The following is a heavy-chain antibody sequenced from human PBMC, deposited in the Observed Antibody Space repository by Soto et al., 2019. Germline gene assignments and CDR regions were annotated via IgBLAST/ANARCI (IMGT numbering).Heavy chain of an antibody. V-gene: IGHV4-59*01. Sequence: QVQLQESGPGLVKPSETLSLTCTVSGGSIRSYYWSWIRQPQGKGLEWIGYIYYSGSTNYNPSLKRRVTTSVNSSKNQFSLKLSSVTAADTVVYYWARVWGGAFDIWGQGTMVTVSS. CDR1: GGSIRSYY. CDR3: ARVWGGAFDI. D-gene: IGHD3-10*01. CDR2: IYYSGST. J-gene: IGHJ3*02.